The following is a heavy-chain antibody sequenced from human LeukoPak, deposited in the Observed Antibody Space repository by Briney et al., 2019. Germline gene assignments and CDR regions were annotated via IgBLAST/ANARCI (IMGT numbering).Heavy chain of an antibody. J-gene: IGHJ6*03. V-gene: IGHV4-4*09. CDR1: GGSISSYY. CDR3: ARHLGLRPYYMDV. D-gene: IGHD3-16*01. CDR2: IYTSGKT. Sequence: SETLSLTCTVSGGSISSYYWSWIRQPLGNGLEWVGYIYTSGKTNYNPSLKRRVTISVDTSKNQFSLKLSSVTAADTVVYYCARHLGLRPYYMDVWGKGTTVTVSS.